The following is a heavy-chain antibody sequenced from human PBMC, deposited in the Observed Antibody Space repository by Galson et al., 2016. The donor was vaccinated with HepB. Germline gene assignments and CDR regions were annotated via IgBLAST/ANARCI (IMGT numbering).Heavy chain of an antibody. J-gene: IGHJ2*01. V-gene: IGHV3-48*03. D-gene: IGHD1-26*01. CDR3: VRDGATWHFDL. CDR2: TNAGGGEL. CDR1: GFSFSSYE. Sequence: SLRLSCAASGFSFSSYEMNWVRQAPGKGLEWVAYTNAGGGELYYPDSVRGRFTISRDNAKESLYLQMNSLTAEDTGLYYCVRDGATWHFDLWGRGTLVTVSS.